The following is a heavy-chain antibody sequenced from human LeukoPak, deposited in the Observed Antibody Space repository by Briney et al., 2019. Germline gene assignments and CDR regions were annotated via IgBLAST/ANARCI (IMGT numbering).Heavy chain of an antibody. CDR3: ARDHEYYYGSGSYYPGGCDY. D-gene: IGHD3-10*01. J-gene: IGHJ4*02. V-gene: IGHV1-46*01. CDR2: INPSGGST. Sequence: ASVKVSCKSSGYTFTSYYMRWVRQAPGQGLEWMGIINPSGGSTSYAQKFQGRVTMTRDTSTSTVYMELRSLRSEDTAVYYCARDHEYYYGSGSYYPGGCDYWGQGTLVTVSS. CDR1: GYTFTSYY.